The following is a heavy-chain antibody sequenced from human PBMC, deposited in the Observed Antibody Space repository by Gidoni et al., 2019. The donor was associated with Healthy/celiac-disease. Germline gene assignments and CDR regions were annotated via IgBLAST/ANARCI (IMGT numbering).Heavy chain of an antibody. CDR2: IIPIFGTA. J-gene: IGHJ5*02. V-gene: IGHV1-69*01. CDR3: ARELRYSSSQFDP. Sequence: QVQLVQSGAAVKKPRSSVKVSCKASGGTFSSYAISWVRQAPGQGLEWMGGIIPIFGTANYEQKFQCRVTITADESTSTAYMELSSLRSEDTAVYYCARELRYSSSQFDPWGQGTLVTVSS. CDR1: GGTFSSYA. D-gene: IGHD6-13*01.